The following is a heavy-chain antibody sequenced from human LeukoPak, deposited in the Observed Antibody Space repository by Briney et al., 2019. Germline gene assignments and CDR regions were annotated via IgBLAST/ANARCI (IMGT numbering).Heavy chain of an antibody. J-gene: IGHJ4*02. CDR1: GFTLSKFD. D-gene: IGHD3-10*01. Sequence: PGGSLRLSCAASGFTLSKFDMYWVRQAPGKGLECVSVISRSGSGDNTYYADSVKGRFTISRDKSKNTLYLQMNSLRAEDTAVYYCAKPVSGSYSVSSFGFDYWGQGTLVTVSS. CDR3: AKPVSGSYSVSSFGFDY. V-gene: IGHV3-23*01. CDR2: ISRSGSGDNT.